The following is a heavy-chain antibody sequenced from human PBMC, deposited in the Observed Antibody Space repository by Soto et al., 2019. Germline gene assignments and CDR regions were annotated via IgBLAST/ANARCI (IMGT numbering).Heavy chain of an antibody. Sequence: QVQLVQSGAEVKKPGSSVKVSCKASGGTFSSYAISWVRQAPGQGLEWMGGIIPIFGTANYAQKFQGRVTIXXDXYXRPAYMELSSLRSEDTAVYYCARLETVGYGLGGMGVWGQGTTVTVSS. CDR2: IIPIFGTA. CDR1: GGTFSSYA. J-gene: IGHJ6*02. V-gene: IGHV1-69*12. CDR3: ARLETVGYGLGGMGV. D-gene: IGHD7-27*01.